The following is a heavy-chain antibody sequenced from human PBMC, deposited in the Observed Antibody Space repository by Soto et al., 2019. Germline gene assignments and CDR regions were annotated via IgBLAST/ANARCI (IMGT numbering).Heavy chain of an antibody. CDR2: IYWDDDK. V-gene: IGHV2-5*02. J-gene: IGHJ6*02. CDR1: AFSLSTGGVG. CDR3: IQSRCGGDCLQSYASYYYYGMDV. D-gene: IGHD2-21*02. Sequence: QITLKESGPTLVKPTQTLTLTCTFSAFSLSTGGVGVGWIRQPPGKALEWLALIYWDDDKRYSPSLRSRLTLTTDHSKTQVVLTMTNLDPVDTATYYCIQSRCGGDCLQSYASYYYYGMDVWGQGTTVTVSS.